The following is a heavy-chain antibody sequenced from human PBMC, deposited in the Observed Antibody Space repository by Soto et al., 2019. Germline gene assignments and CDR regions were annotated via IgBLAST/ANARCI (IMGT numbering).Heavy chain of an antibody. J-gene: IGHJ3*02. CDR2: IYHSGST. CDR1: GGSISSGGYS. D-gene: IGHD3-22*01. Sequence: SETLSLTCAVSGGSISSGGYSWSWIRQPPGKGLEWIGYIYHSGSTYYNPSLKSRVTISVDRSKNQFSLKLSSVTAADTAVYYCAGYDSSGYYAFDIWGQGTMVTVSS. V-gene: IGHV4-30-2*01. CDR3: AGYDSSGYYAFDI.